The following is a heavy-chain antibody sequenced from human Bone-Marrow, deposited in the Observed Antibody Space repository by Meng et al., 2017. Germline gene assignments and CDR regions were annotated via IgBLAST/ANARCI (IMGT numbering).Heavy chain of an antibody. CDR1: GFTFSNYS. Sequence: GESLKIFCAASGFTFSNYSMNWVRQAPGKGLEWVSSISSTSSYIYYADSVKGRFTITRDNAKNSLYLQMNSLRAEDMAVYYCARDGQEDNDSSGYYFPYPIDYWGQGTLVTVSS. CDR2: ISSTSSYI. V-gene: IGHV3-21*01. CDR3: ARDGQEDNDSSGYYFPYPIDY. D-gene: IGHD3-22*01. J-gene: IGHJ4*02.